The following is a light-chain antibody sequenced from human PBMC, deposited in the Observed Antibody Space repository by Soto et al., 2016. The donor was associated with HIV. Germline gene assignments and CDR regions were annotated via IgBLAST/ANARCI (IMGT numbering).Light chain of an antibody. V-gene: IGKV1-39*01. CDR1: QSISSY. CDR2: AAS. CDR3: QQSCSTPLT. J-gene: IGKJ4*01. Sequence: DIPMTQSPSSLSASVGDRVTITCRASQSISSYLNWYQQKPGKAPKFLIYAASSLQSGVPSRFSGSGSGTDFTLTISSLQPEDFATYYCQQSCSTPLTFGGGTKVEIK.